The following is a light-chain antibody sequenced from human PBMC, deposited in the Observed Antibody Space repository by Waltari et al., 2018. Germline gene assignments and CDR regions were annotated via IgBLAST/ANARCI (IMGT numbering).Light chain of an antibody. J-gene: IGLJ2*01. CDR2: EVN. V-gene: IGLV2-8*01. Sequence: QSALTQPPSAFGSAGQAVPSSRTGHSLDIGAYYLVSWYQQHTGKAPKPMIYEVNKRPSGGPVRFSGSKSGSAASLTVSGIQAEDEADYYCSSHAGSNNLVFGGGTKLTVL. CDR3: SSHAGSNNLV. CDR1: SLDIGAYYL.